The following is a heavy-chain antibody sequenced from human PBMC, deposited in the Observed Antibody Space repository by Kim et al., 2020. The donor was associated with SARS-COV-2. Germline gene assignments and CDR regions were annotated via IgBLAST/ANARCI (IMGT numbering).Heavy chain of an antibody. J-gene: IGHJ1*01. Sequence: GGSLRLSCAASGFTFSSYGMHWVRQAPGKGLEWVAVISYDGSNKYYADSVKGRFTISRDNSKNTLYLQMNSLRAEDTAVYYCARDLSYYDSSTFFQHWGQGTLVTVSS. CDR1: GFTFSSYG. V-gene: IGHV3-33*05. CDR3: ARDLSYYDSSTFFQH. CDR2: ISYDGSNK. D-gene: IGHD3-22*01.